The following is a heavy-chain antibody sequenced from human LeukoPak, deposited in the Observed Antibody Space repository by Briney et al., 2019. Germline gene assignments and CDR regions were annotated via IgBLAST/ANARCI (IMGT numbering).Heavy chain of an antibody. D-gene: IGHD6-19*01. CDR3: ARIVSGPVDYYYYTDV. Sequence: GGSLRLSCAASGFTFSDYAMTWVRQAPGKGLEWVAVISYDGSNKYYADSVKGRFTISRDNSKNTLYLQMNSLRAEDTAVYYCARIVSGPVDYYYYTDVWGKGTTVTVSS. CDR2: ISYDGSNK. J-gene: IGHJ6*03. CDR1: GFTFSDYA. V-gene: IGHV3-30*04.